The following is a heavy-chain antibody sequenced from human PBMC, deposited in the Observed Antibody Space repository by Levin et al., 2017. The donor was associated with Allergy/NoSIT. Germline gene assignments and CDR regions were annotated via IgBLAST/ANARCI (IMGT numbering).Heavy chain of an antibody. CDR2: IFSSDEK. CDR3: ARMTIAARWYFFDS. Sequence: ESGPTLVKPTETLTLTCTVSGFSLNNVRMGVSWIRQPPGKALEWLAHIFSSDEKAYNTSLKSRLTISKDTSNSQVVLTMTNMDPVDTATYYCARMTIAARWYFFDSWGQGTLVTVPS. V-gene: IGHV2-26*01. J-gene: IGHJ4*02. D-gene: IGHD6-13*01. CDR1: GFSLNNVRMG.